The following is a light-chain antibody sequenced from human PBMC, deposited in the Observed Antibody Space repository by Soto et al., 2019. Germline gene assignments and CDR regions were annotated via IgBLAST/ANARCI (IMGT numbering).Light chain of an antibody. CDR1: SSDVGGYNY. V-gene: IGLV2-14*01. CDR2: EVS. J-gene: IGLJ2*01. CDR3: SSYISSSTI. Sequence: QSALTQPASVSGSPGQSITISCTGTSSDVGGYNYVSWYQQHPGKAPKLMIYEVSNRPPGVTNRFSGSKSGNTASLSISGLQAEDEADYYCSSYISSSTIFGGGTKVTVL.